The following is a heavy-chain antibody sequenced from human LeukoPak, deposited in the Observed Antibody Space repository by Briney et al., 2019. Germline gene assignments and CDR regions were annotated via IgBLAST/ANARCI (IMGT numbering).Heavy chain of an antibody. J-gene: IGHJ3*02. CDR3: ASTWSSGAFDI. CDR1: GFTFSDYV. V-gene: IGHV3-64*02. CDR2: ITPNETLT. D-gene: IGHD3-22*01. Sequence: PGGSLKLSCAASGFTFSDYVMHWVRQAPGKGLEYVSAITPNETLTYYRDSVKGRFTIFRDNSQNTLYLQMGSLRPDDTAVYFCASTWSSGAFDIWGQGTMVTVSS.